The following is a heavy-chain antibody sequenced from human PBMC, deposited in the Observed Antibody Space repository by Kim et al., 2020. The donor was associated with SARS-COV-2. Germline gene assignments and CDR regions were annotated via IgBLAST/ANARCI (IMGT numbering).Heavy chain of an antibody. CDR3: ARDNTAWAFDY. J-gene: IGHJ4*02. Sequence: ASVKVSCKASGYTFARNNMHWVRQAPGQGLEWMGMINPKGGYTTYALKFQGRVTVTRDTSTSTLYMELSSLRSEDTPVYYCARDNTAWAFDYWGQGTLVT. D-gene: IGHD2-21*02. CDR2: INPKGGYT. V-gene: IGHV1-46*01. CDR1: GYTFARNN.